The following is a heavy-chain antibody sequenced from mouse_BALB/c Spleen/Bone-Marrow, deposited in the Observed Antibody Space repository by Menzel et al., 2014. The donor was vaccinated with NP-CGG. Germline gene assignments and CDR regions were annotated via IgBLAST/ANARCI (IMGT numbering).Heavy chain of an antibody. Sequence: VKLMESGAELVRPGSSVKISCKASGYAFSLYWVNWVKQRPGQGLEWIGQIYPGDDDTDYNGKFKGKATLTADRSSSTAYMQLGSLTSEDSAVYFCARGGIPIDYWGHGTTLTVSS. CDR2: IYPGDDDT. V-gene: IGHV1-80*01. CDR1: GYAFSLYW. CDR3: ARGGIPIDY. J-gene: IGHJ2*01.